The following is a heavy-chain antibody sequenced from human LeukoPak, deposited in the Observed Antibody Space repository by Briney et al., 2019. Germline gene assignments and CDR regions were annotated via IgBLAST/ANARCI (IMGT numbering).Heavy chain of an antibody. CDR1: GFTFYNYA. V-gene: IGHV3-23*01. J-gene: IGHJ4*02. D-gene: IGHD6-19*01. CDR2: ISGSGGST. Sequence: PGGSLRLSCAASGFTFYNYAMSWVRQAPGKGLEWVSSISGSGGSTFYAESVKGRFTISRDNSKLYLQMNSLRAEDTAVYYCAKRGVQQWLVDWYFDYWGQGTLVTVSS. CDR3: AKRGVQQWLVDWYFDY.